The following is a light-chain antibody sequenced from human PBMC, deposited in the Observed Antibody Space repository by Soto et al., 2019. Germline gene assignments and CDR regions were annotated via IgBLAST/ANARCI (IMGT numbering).Light chain of an antibody. CDR2: GAS. CDR1: QSVSSN. J-gene: IGKJ1*01. CDR3: LQYKNGPPAWT. Sequence: EIVMTQSPATLSVSPGERATLSCRASQSVSSNLAWYQQKPGQAPRLLIYGASTRATGIPARFSGSGSGTEFTLTISSLQSEDFAVYYCLQYKNGPPAWTFGQGTKVEIE. V-gene: IGKV3-15*01.